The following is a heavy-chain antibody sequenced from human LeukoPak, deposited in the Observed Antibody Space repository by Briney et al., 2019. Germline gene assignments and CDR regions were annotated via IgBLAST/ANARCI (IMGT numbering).Heavy chain of an antibody. V-gene: IGHV3-23*01. J-gene: IGHJ4*02. CDR3: TRGSLGSSSSSDCCPLDY. CDR1: GFTFSSYA. CDR2: ISGSGGST. D-gene: IGHD6-6*01. Sequence: GGSLRLSCAASGFTFSSYAMSWVRQAPGKGLEWVSAISGSGGSTYYADSVKGRFTISRDNSKNTLYLQMNSLRAEDTAIYYCTRGSLGSSSSSDCCPLDYWGQGTLVTVSS.